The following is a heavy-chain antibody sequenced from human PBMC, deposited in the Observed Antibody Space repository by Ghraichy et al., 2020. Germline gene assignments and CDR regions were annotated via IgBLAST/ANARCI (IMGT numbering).Heavy chain of an antibody. CDR2: IYYSGST. V-gene: IGHV4-59*01. Sequence: SETLSLTCTVSGGSISSYYWSWIRQPPGKGLEWVGYIYYSGSTNYNPSLKSRVTISVDTSKNQFSLKLSSVTAADTAMYYCARSYSSYKFDPWGQGTLVTVSS. D-gene: IGHD6-6*01. J-gene: IGHJ5*02. CDR1: GGSISSYY. CDR3: ARSYSSYKFDP.